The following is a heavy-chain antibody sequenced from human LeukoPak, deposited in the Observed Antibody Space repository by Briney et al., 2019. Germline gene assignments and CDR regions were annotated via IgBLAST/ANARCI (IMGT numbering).Heavy chain of an antibody. CDR1: GYSINSGYH. D-gene: IGHD4-23*01. V-gene: IGHV4-38-2*02. Sequence: SETLSLTCTVSGYSINSGYHWGWIRQPPGKGPEWIAIMHHTGSTHYNPSLQSRVTISIDTSKNHFSLKLRSVSAADTAIYYCATSEGGGFFDYWGQGTPVTVSS. CDR2: MHHTGST. J-gene: IGHJ4*02. CDR3: ATSEGGGFFDY.